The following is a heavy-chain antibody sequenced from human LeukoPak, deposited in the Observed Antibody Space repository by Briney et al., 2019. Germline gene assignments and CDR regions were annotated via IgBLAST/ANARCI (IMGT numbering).Heavy chain of an antibody. D-gene: IGHD4-17*01. J-gene: IGHJ4*02. Sequence: GGSLRLSCAASGFTFNNYAMSWVRQPPGKGLEWVSAVNGDGDSTYYADSVKGRFTVSRDNSKNTLSLQMNSLRAEDTAIYYCAKSLYMTTVPRGGFDSWGQGALVTVSS. CDR3: AKSLYMTTVPRGGFDS. CDR2: VNGDGDST. CDR1: GFTFNNYA. V-gene: IGHV3-23*01.